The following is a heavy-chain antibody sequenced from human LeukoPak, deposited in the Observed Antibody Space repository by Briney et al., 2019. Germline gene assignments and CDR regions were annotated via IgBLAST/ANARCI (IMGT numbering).Heavy chain of an antibody. Sequence: ASVRVSCKASGYTFTNYYLHWVRQAPGHGLEWMAIINPSDGGAYYEQKLQGRVTVTRDTSTSTVYMELSSLRSEDTAVYYCARDTRTMTAVTRGQHYYYGLDVWGQGTTVTVSS. J-gene: IGHJ6*02. CDR3: ARDTRTMTAVTRGQHYYYGLDV. D-gene: IGHD4-17*01. CDR1: GYTFTNYY. V-gene: IGHV1-46*01. CDR2: INPSDGGA.